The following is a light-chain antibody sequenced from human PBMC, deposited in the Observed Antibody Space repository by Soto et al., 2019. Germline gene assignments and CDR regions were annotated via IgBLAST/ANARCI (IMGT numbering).Light chain of an antibody. J-gene: IGLJ1*01. CDR3: SSYAGSNNDV. V-gene: IGLV2-8*01. Sequence: QSALTQPPSASGSPGQSVTISCTGTRSDVGGYNYVSWYQQHPGKAPKLMIYEVNQRPSGVPDRFSGSKSGNTASLTVSGLQAEDEADYYCSSYAGSNNDVFGTGTQLTVL. CDR1: RSDVGGYNY. CDR2: EVN.